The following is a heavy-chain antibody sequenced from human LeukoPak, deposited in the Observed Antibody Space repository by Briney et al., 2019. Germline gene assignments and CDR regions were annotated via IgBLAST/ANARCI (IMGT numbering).Heavy chain of an antibody. V-gene: IGHV4-59*08. CDR3: ARGDYGEDY. D-gene: IGHD4-17*01. CDR1: GGSISGYY. CDR2: IYNSGSL. Sequence: SGTLSLTCTVSGGSISGYYWSWIRQAPGKGLEWIGYIYNSGSLNYNPSLKSRVTIAVDTSENQFSLKLTSVTAADTAVYYCARGDYGEDYWGQGTLVTVSS. J-gene: IGHJ4*02.